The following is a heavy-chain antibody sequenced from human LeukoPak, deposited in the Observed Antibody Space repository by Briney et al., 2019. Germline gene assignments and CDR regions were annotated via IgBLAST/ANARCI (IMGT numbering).Heavy chain of an antibody. Sequence: GRSLRLSCAASGFTFDDYAMHWVRQAPGKGLEWVSGISWNSGSIGYADSVKGRFTISRDNAKNSLYLQMNSLRAEDTALYYCAKQNFGDYVFDYWGQGTLVTVPS. CDR3: AKQNFGDYVFDY. J-gene: IGHJ4*02. CDR1: GFTFDDYA. CDR2: ISWNSGSI. D-gene: IGHD4-17*01. V-gene: IGHV3-9*01.